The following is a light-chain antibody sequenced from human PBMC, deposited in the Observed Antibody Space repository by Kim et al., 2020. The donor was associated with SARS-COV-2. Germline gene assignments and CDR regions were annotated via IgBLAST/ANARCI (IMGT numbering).Light chain of an antibody. V-gene: IGKV3-15*01. Sequence: YVHAEEKATPAGTASQSVSSKPVWYQKKPGQAARLLIYGASTRAVGVPARFSGSGAGREFTLIISSLQSKDFAVNYCQKYNDGWTFAEETKVDIK. CDR1: QSVSSK. J-gene: IGKJ1*01. CDR2: GAS. CDR3: QKYNDGWT.